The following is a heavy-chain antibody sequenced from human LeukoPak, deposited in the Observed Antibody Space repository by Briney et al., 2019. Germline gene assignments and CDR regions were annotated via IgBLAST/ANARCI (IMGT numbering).Heavy chain of an antibody. D-gene: IGHD6-19*01. J-gene: IGHJ4*02. CDR2: IYYSGST. V-gene: IGHV4-39*01. CDR1: GGSISSSSYY. CDR3: ARLSSGSFDY. Sequence: SETLSLTCTVSGGSISSSSYYWGWIRQPPGXXLEWIGSIYYSGSTYYNPSLKSRVTISVDTSKNQFSLKLSSVTAADTAVYYCARLSSGSFDYWGQGTLVTVSS.